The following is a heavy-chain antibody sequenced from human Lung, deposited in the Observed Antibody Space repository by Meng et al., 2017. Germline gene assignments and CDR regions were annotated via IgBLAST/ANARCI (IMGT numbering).Heavy chain of an antibody. Sequence: VQLVQSGAEVKKPGASVKVSCKTSGYTFTSHGISWVRQAPGQGLEWMGWISAHSGNTNYAQKIKGRVTMTIDTATSTVYMELRSLRPDDTAVYYCARGPYYYYDTTGYYNWFDPWGQGTLVTVSS. CDR1: GYTFTSHG. V-gene: IGHV1-18*04. D-gene: IGHD3-22*01. J-gene: IGHJ5*02. CDR2: ISAHSGNT. CDR3: ARGPYYYYDTTGYYNWFDP.